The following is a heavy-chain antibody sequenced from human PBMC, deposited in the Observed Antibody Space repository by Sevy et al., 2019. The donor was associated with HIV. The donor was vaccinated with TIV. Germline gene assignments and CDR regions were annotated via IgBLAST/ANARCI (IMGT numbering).Heavy chain of an antibody. CDR1: GFTFDDYA. Sequence: GGSLRLSCAASGFTFDDYAMHWVRQAPGKGLEWVSGISWNSGSIGYADSVKGRFTISRDNAKNSLYLQMNSLRAEDTALYYCAKDQGVRGGMSYYYYGMDVWGQGTTVTVSS. J-gene: IGHJ6*02. V-gene: IGHV3-9*01. CDR2: ISWNSGSI. D-gene: IGHD3-10*01. CDR3: AKDQGVRGGMSYYYYGMDV.